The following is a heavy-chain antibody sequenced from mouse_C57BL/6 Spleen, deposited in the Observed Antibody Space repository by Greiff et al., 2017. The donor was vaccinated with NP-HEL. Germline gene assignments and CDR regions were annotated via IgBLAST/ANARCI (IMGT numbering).Heavy chain of an antibody. CDR2: INPNNGGT. J-gene: IGHJ3*01. D-gene: IGHD2-1*01. CDR1: GYTFTDYN. CDR3: ARGYYGNTWFAY. Sequence: EVQLQQSGPELVKPGASVKIPCKASGYTFTDYNMDWVKQSHGKSLEWIGDINPNNGGTIYNQKFKGKATLTVDKSSSTAYMELRSLTSEDTAVYYCARGYYGNTWFAYWGQGTLVTVSA. V-gene: IGHV1-18*01.